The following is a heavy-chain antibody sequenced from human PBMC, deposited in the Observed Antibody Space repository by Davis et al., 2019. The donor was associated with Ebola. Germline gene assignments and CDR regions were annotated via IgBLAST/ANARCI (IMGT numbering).Heavy chain of an antibody. Sequence: ASVKVSCKASGYTFTTYGISWVRQAPGQGLEWMGWISAYSGNTVYAQNFQGRVTMTTHTSTRTAYMDLRSLRSDDTAVYYCATVVGWLLDDAFDIWGQGTMVTVSS. J-gene: IGHJ3*02. CDR3: ATVVGWLLDDAFDI. D-gene: IGHD3-22*01. CDR2: ISAYSGNT. CDR1: GYTFTTYG. V-gene: IGHV1-18*04.